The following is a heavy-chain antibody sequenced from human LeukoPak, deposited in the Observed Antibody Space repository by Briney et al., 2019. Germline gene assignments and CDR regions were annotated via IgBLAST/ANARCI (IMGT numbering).Heavy chain of an antibody. Sequence: SETLSLTCGVSGGSFSISYWSWIRQPPGKGLEWIGQIYHSGGANYNPSLRSRITISIDTSKNQLSLRLSSVTAADTAVYYCARHGDYCFDSWGQGTLVTVSS. CDR3: ARHGDYCFDS. CDR2: IYHSGGA. D-gene: IGHD7-27*01. J-gene: IGHJ4*02. CDR1: GGSFSISY. V-gene: IGHV4-34*01.